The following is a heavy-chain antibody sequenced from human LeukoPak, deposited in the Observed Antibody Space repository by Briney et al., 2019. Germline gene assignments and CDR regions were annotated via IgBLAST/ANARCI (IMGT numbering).Heavy chain of an antibody. J-gene: IGHJ4*02. CDR2: INHSGST. CDR1: GGSFSGYY. D-gene: IGHD6-13*01. V-gene: IGHV4-34*01. Sequence: SETLSLTCAVYGGSFSGYYWSWIRQPPGKGLEWIGEINHSGSTNYNPSLKSRVTISVDTSKNQFSLKLSSVTAADTAVYYCARGRAYSSSWYGYYFDYWGQGTLVTVSS. CDR3: ARGRAYSSSWYGYYFDY.